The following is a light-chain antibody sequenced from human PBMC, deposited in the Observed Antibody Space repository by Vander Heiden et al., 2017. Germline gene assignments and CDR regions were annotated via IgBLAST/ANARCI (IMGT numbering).Light chain of an antibody. V-gene: IGLV3-25*03. CDR2: KDS. CDR1: ALPKQY. Sequence: SYELTQPPSVSVSPGQTPRITCPGDALPKQYAYWYQQKPGQAPVLVIYKDSERPSGIPERFSGSSSGTTVTLTISGVQAEDEADYYCQSADSSGTYVVFGGGTKLTVL. CDR3: QSADSSGTYVV. J-gene: IGLJ2*01.